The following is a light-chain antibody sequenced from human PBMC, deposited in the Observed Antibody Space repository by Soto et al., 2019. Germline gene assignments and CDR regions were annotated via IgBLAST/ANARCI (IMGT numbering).Light chain of an antibody. CDR3: QHYNSYSEA. Sequence: EIVLTQSPATLSLSPGERATLPCRASQSVSSYLAWYQQKPGQAPRLLIYDASNRATGIPARFSGSGSGTEFTLTISSLQPDDFATYYCQHYNSYSEAFDQGTKVDIK. CDR1: QSVSSY. J-gene: IGKJ1*01. V-gene: IGKV3-11*01. CDR2: DAS.